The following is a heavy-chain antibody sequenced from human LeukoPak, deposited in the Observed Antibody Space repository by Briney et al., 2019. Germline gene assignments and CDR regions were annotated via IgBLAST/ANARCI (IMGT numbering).Heavy chain of an antibody. CDR2: ISAYNGNT. D-gene: IGHD3-3*01. CDR3: ARVGVQLAPLLFDY. CDR1: GYTFTGYY. Sequence: ASVKVSCKASGYTFTGYYMHWVRQAPGQGLEWMGWISAYNGNTNYAQKLQGRVTMTTDTSTSTAYMELRSLRSDDTAVYYCARVGVQLAPLLFDYWGQGTLVTVPS. J-gene: IGHJ4*02. V-gene: IGHV1-18*04.